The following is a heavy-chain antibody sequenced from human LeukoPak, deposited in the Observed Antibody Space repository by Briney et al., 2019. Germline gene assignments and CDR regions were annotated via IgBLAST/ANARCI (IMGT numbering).Heavy chain of an antibody. CDR2: ISTSSNYI. CDR3: VREKSGRILDY. J-gene: IGHJ4*02. CDR1: RFTFSSYN. V-gene: IGHV3-21*01. Sequence: GGSLRLSCTASRFTFSSYNMTWVRQAPGRGLEWVSSISTSSNYIYYADSVQGRFTISRDNAKNSLYLQMNSLRAEDTAIYYCVREKSGRILDYWGQGTLVTVSS. D-gene: IGHD2-21*01.